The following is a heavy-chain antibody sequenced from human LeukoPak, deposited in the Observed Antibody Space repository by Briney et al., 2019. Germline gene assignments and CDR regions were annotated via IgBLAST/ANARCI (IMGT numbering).Heavy chain of an antibody. CDR1: GYSFTTYW. J-gene: IGHJ4*02. CDR3: ARTSQVATIPPHFDY. Sequence: GESLKISCKGSGYSFTTYWIGWVRQMPGKGLEWMGIIYPGDSDTRYSPPFQGQVTISADKSISTAYLQWSSLKASDTAMYYCARTSQVATIPPHFDYWGQGTLVTVSS. V-gene: IGHV5-51*01. D-gene: IGHD5-12*01. CDR2: IYPGDSDT.